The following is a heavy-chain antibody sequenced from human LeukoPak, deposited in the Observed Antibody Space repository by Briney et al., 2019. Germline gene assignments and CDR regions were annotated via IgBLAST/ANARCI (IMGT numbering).Heavy chain of an antibody. V-gene: IGHV4-39*07. J-gene: IGHJ3*02. CDR3: AREQTTVVTPHAFDI. Sequence: PSETLSLTCTVSGGSISSSSYYWGWIRQPPGKGLEWIGSIYYSGSTYYNPSLKSRVTISVDTSKNQFSLKLSSVTAADTAVYYCAREQTTVVTPHAFDIWGQGTMVTVSS. D-gene: IGHD4-23*01. CDR2: IYYSGST. CDR1: GGSISSSSYY.